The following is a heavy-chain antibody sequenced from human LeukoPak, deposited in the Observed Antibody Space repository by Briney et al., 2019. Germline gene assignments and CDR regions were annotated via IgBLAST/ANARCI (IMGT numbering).Heavy chain of an antibody. J-gene: IGHJ6*04. D-gene: IGHD3-3*01. CDR3: ARADTIFGVVITPMDV. CDR1: GFTFSSYS. CDR2: ISSSSSTI. Sequence: GGSLRLSCAASGFTFSSYSMNWVRQAPGKGLEWVSYISSSSSTIYYADSVKGRFTISRDNAKNSLYLQMNSLRAEDTAVYYCARADTIFGVVITPMDVWGKGTTVTVSS. V-gene: IGHV3-48*04.